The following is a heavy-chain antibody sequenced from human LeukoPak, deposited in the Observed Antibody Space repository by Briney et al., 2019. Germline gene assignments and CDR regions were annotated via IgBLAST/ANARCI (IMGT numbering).Heavy chain of an antibody. V-gene: IGHV4-59*01. CDR3: ARGYQLLSSI. Sequence: SETLSLTCTVSGGSISSYYWSWIRQPPGKGLEWIGYIYYSGSTNYNPSLKSRVTIPVDTSKNQFSLKLSSVTAADTAVYYCARGYQLLSSIWGQGTLVTVSS. J-gene: IGHJ4*02. CDR2: IYYSGST. D-gene: IGHD2-2*01. CDR1: GGSISSYY.